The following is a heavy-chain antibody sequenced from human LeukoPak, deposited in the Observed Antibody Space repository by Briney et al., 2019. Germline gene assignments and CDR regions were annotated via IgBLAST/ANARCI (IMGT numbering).Heavy chain of an antibody. D-gene: IGHD1-26*01. CDR1: GFTFSNAW. CDR2: IKSKTDGGTT. J-gene: IGHJ6*03. V-gene: IGHV3-15*01. CDR3: TTRTLVLDYYYYYMDV. Sequence: GGSLRLSCAASGFTFSNAWMSWVRQAPGKGLEWVGRIKSKTDGGTTDYAAPVKGRFTISRDDSKNTLYLQMNSLKTEDTAVYYCTTRTLVLDYYYYYMDVWGKGTTVTVSS.